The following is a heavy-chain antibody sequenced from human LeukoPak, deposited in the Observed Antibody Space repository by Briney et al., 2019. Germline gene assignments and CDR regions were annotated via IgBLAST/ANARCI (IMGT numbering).Heavy chain of an antibody. Sequence: SETLSLTCTVSGGSISSHYWSWIRQPPGKGLEWIGYIYYSGSTNYNPSLKSRVTISVDTSKNQFSLKLSSVTAADTAVYYCARSFLSSSWEYFDCWGQGTLVTVSS. J-gene: IGHJ4*02. CDR2: IYYSGST. D-gene: IGHD6-13*01. CDR3: ARSFLSSSWEYFDC. V-gene: IGHV4-59*11. CDR1: GGSISSHY.